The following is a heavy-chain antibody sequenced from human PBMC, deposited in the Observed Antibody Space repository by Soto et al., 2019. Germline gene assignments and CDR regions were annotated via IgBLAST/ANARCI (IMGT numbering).Heavy chain of an antibody. CDR1: GYAFSRYS. CDR2: ISGYNGDT. V-gene: IGHV1-18*01. Sequence: QGQLVQSGPEVKKPGASVKVSCKASGYAFSRYSISWVRHAPGQGLEWMGWISGYNGDTIYAQKVQGRVTMTIDTSTYTAYMELRSLTSDDTAIYYCAKNGQPPYYYYGMDVWGQGTTVTVSS. J-gene: IGHJ6*02. CDR3: AKNGQPPYYYYGMDV. D-gene: IGHD2-8*01.